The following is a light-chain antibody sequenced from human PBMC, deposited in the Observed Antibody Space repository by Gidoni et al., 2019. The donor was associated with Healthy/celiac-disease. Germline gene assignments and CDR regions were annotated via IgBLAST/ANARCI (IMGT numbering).Light chain of an antibody. V-gene: IGKV1-9*01. CDR2: AAS. J-gene: IGKJ2*01. CDR1: QGISSY. Sequence: IQLTQSPSSLSASVGDRVTITCRASQGISSYLAWYQQKPGKAPKLLIYAASTLQSGVPSRFSGSGSGTDFTLTISSLQPEDFATYYCQQLNSYPLMYTFXXXTKLEIK. CDR3: QQLNSYPLMYT.